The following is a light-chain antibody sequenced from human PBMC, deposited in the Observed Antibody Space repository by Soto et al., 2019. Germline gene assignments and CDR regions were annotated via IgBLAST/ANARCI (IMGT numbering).Light chain of an antibody. Sequence: QSALTQPASVSGSPGQSITISCTGASSDIGGYNHVSWYQQHPGKAPKLIIYNVSHRPSGVSTRFSGSKYGNTASLIIAGLQAEEEADYFCSSYTNTSPHVIFGGGTKLTVL. J-gene: IGLJ2*01. CDR3: SSYTNTSPHVI. CDR1: SSDIGGYNH. V-gene: IGLV2-14*03. CDR2: NVS.